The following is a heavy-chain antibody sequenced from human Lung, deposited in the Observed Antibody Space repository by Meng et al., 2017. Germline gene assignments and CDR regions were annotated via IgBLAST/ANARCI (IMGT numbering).Heavy chain of an antibody. J-gene: IGHJ4*02. D-gene: IGHD4-11*01. Sequence: QLHRVVAGLCKLSETLASACVGSGGSFCDYYWNWTRQPPGQGLEWIGEINYGSCTNYKPTFESRPTLSVDTHPNNLSVKMSSVTAADSAVYYCARGTTTMSHDFDYWGQGTLVTVSS. CDR2: INYGSCT. CDR3: ARGTTTMSHDFDY. V-gene: IGHV4-34*01. CDR1: GGSFCDYY.